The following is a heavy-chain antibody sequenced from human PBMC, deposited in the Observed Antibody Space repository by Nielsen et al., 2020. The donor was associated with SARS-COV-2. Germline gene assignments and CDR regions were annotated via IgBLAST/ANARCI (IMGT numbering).Heavy chain of an antibody. CDR2: IYSGGST. Sequence: GGSLRLSCAASGFTFDDYAMHWVRQAPGKGLEWVSVIYSGGSTYYADSVKGRFTISRHNSKNTLYLQMNSLRAEDTAVYYCARDSAATGEDYWGQGTLVTVSS. J-gene: IGHJ4*02. CDR1: GFTFDDYA. CDR3: ARDSAATGEDY. D-gene: IGHD1-26*01. V-gene: IGHV3-53*04.